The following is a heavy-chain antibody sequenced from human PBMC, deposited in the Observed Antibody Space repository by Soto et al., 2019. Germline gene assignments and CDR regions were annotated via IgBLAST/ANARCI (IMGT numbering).Heavy chain of an antibody. J-gene: IGHJ6*02. V-gene: IGHV3-53*01. CDR1: GFTVSSNY. CDR3: AITRRDGKKNYYYYSVLDF. CDR2: IYSGGST. Sequence: GGSLRLSCAASGFTVSSNYMSWVRQAPGKGLEWVSVIYSGGSTYYADSVKGRFTISRDNSKNTLYLQMNSLRAEDTAVYYCAITRRDGKKNYYYYSVLDFWAQGSTV.